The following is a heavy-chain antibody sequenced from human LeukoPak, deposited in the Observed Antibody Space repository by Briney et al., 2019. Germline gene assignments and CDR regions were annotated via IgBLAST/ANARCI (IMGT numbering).Heavy chain of an antibody. V-gene: IGHV3-7*01. J-gene: IGHJ3*01. D-gene: IGHD4-23*01. CDR3: ARLRNVGGNPHPFNV. CDR1: GFTFSTYW. CDR2: TREDGSEK. Sequence: PGGSLRLSCTASGFTFSTYWMSWVRQAPGKGLEWVANTREDGSEKYYVDSVKGRFTISRDNAKNSLYLQMNSLRAEDTAVYYCARLRNVGGNPHPFNVWGQGTTVTVSS.